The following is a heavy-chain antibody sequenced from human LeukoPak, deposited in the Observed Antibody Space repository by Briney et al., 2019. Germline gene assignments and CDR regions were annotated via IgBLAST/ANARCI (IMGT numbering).Heavy chain of an antibody. CDR1: GGSISSGGYY. D-gene: IGHD2-15*01. CDR2: IYYSGST. V-gene: IGHV4-31*03. CDR3: ARGSGGSCYSG. Sequence: PSETLSLTCTVSGGSISSGGYYWSWIRQHPGRGLEWIGYIYYSGSTYYNPSLKSRVTISVDTSKNQFSLKLSSVTAADTAVYYCARGSGGSCYSGWGQGTLVTVSS. J-gene: IGHJ4*02.